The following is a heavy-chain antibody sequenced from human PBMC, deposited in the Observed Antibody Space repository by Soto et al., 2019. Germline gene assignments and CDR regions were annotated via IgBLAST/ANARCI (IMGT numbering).Heavy chain of an antibody. Sequence: PGGSLRLYGAASVFTCSSYAMHWVRQAPGKGLEWVAVISYDGSNKYYAGSVKGRFTISRDNSKNTLYPQMNSLRAEDTAVYYCASGANVFWEYYFDYWGQGTLVTVSS. CDR3: ASGANVFWEYYFDY. D-gene: IGHD1-26*01. V-gene: IGHV3-30-3*01. CDR2: ISYDGSNK. J-gene: IGHJ4*02. CDR1: VFTCSSYA.